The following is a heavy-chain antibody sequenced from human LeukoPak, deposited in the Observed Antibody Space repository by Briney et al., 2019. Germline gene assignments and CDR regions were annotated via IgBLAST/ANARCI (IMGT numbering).Heavy chain of an antibody. CDR2: IYYRGST. J-gene: IGHJ4*02. D-gene: IGHD6-13*01. V-gene: IGHV4-39*07. CDR3: ARDRSSSWYRWPFFDY. Sequence: KPSETLSLTCTVSGGSISSSSYYWGWIRQPPGKGLEWIGSIYYRGSTYYNPSLKSRVTISVDTSKNQFSLKLSSVTAADTAVYYCARDRSSSWYRWPFFDYWGQGTLVTVSS. CDR1: GGSISSSSYY.